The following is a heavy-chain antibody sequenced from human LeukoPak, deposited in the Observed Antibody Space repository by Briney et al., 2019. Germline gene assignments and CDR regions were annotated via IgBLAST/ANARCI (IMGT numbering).Heavy chain of an antibody. D-gene: IGHD1-1*01. Sequence: GASVTVSCKASGGTFSSYAISWVRQAPGQGLEWMGGIIPIFGTANYAQKFQGRVTITADESTSTAYMELSSLRSEDTAVYYCARERKSVSQYMPYYYGMDVWGQGTTVTVSS. CDR3: ARERKSVSQYMPYYYGMDV. J-gene: IGHJ6*02. CDR2: IIPIFGTA. CDR1: GGTFSSYA. V-gene: IGHV1-69*13.